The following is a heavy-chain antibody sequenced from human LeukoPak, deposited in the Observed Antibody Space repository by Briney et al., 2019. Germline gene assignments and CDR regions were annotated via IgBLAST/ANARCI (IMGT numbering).Heavy chain of an antibody. Sequence: GGSLILSCVASVFAFSQFPVHSVRQTPAKILEWVAFISHDGGNKKYGDSVKGRFTISRDNSKNTVYLQMNSLRREDTALYYCARDKSYFGSGNYHYFDSWGQGALVIVSS. CDR2: ISHDGGNK. D-gene: IGHD3-10*01. CDR1: VFAFSQFP. CDR3: ARDKSYFGSGNYHYFDS. V-gene: IGHV3-30*03. J-gene: IGHJ4*02.